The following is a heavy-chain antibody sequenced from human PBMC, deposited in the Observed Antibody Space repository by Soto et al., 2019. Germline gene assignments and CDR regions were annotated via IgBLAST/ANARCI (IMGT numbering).Heavy chain of an antibody. CDR3: AKDKGVFNWATSYFDY. V-gene: IGHV3-30*18. J-gene: IGHJ4*02. CDR1: GFTFSSYG. D-gene: IGHD1-1*01. CDR2: ISYDGNNE. Sequence: GGSLRLSCAASGFTFSSYGMPCVRQARGKGLEWVALISYDGNNEYYTDSVKGRFTISRDNSKNTLFLQMNSPRPEDAAVYYCAKDKGVFNWATSYFDYWGQGALVADS.